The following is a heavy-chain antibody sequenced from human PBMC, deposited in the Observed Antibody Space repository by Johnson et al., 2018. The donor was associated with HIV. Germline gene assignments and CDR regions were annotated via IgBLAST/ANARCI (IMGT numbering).Heavy chain of an antibody. CDR3: ARESLDAFDI. J-gene: IGHJ3*02. CDR2: VLWIGGST. CDR1: GFSFDDYG. V-gene: IGHV3-20*04. Sequence: VPLVESGGGVVRPGGPPRLSCDGSGFSFDDYGISWVRQAPGKGLAWASGVLWIGGSTGYADPVKGRFTISRDNAKNSLYLQMNSLRAEDTAVYYCARESLDAFDIWGQGTMVTVSS.